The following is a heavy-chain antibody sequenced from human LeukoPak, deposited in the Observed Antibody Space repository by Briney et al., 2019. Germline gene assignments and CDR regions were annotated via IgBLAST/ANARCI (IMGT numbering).Heavy chain of an antibody. Sequence: PSETLSLTCAVYGGSFSGYYWSWIRQPPGKGLEWIGQINHSGSTNYNPSLKSRVTISVDTSKNQFSLKLSSVTAADTAVYYCARIPYDFWSGYYPNAIDYWGQGTLVTVSS. CDR2: INHSGST. CDR3: ARIPYDFWSGYYPNAIDY. CDR1: GGSFSGYY. J-gene: IGHJ4*02. D-gene: IGHD3-3*01. V-gene: IGHV4-34*01.